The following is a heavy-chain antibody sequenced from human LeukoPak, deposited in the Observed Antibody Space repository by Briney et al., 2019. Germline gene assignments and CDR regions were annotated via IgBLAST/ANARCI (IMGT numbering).Heavy chain of an antibody. J-gene: IGHJ6*02. Sequence: GGSLRLSCAASGFTFSSYAMSWVRQAPGKGLEWVSAISGSGGSTYYADSVKGRFTISRDNAKNSLYLQMNSLRAEDTALYYCAKGEQLVEYYYYGMDVWGQGTKVTVSS. D-gene: IGHD6-13*01. CDR3: AKGEQLVEYYYYGMDV. CDR1: GFTFSSYA. V-gene: IGHV3-23*01. CDR2: ISGSGGST.